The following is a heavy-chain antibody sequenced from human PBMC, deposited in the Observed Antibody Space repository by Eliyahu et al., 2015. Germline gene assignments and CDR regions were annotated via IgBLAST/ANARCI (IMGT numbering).Heavy chain of an antibody. J-gene: IGHJ5*02. CDR3: SKDVSSVWGRPGDL. V-gene: IGHV3-30*18. D-gene: IGHD3-16*01. CDR1: GFAFSDHG. Sequence: QAQLEETGGGVVQPGMSLRLSCAGSGFAFSDHGIPWARQAPGKGLEWVAIISSDGRNEYYEDSVKGRFTLSRDNSKNTVYLHMNSLRPEDTAVYYCSKDVSSVWGRPGDLWGQGTLVTVSS. CDR2: ISSDGRNE.